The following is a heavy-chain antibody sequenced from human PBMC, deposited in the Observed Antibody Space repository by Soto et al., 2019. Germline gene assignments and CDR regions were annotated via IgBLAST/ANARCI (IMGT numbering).Heavy chain of an antibody. V-gene: IGHV3-21*01. CDR2: ISSSSSYI. CDR3: ARDPGHIVVVPAAPNWFDP. D-gene: IGHD2-2*01. CDR1: GFTFSSYS. J-gene: IGHJ5*02. Sequence: GVLRLSCAASGFTFSSYSMNWVRQAPGKGLEWVSYISSSSSYIYYADSVKGRFTISRDNAKNSLYLQMNSLRAEDTAVYYCARDPGHIVVVPAAPNWFDPWGQGTLVTVSS.